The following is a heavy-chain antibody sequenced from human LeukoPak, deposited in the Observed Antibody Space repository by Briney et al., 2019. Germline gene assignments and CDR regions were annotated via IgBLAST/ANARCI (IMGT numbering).Heavy chain of an antibody. D-gene: IGHD3-10*01. CDR1: GYTFISYA. J-gene: IGHJ5*02. CDR2: INTNTGNP. Sequence: ASVKVSCKASGYTFISYAMNWVRQAPGQGLEWMGWINTNTGNPTYAQGFTGRFVFSLDTSVSTAYLQISSLKAEDTAVYYCADLWFGEPPMAWGQGTLVTVSS. V-gene: IGHV7-4-1*02. CDR3: ADLWFGEPPMA.